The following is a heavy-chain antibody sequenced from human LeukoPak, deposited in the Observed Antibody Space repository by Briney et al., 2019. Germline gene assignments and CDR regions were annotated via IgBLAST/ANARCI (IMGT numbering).Heavy chain of an antibody. Sequence: SETLSLACTVSGGSISSYNWSWIRQPPGKGLEWIGYIYYSGSTNYNPSLKSRVTMSADTSKNQFSLRLSSVTAADTAVYYCGRMEYYFDYWGQGTLVTVSS. CDR3: GRMEYYFDY. V-gene: IGHV4-59*01. CDR2: IYYSGST. CDR1: GGSISSYN. D-gene: IGHD3-3*01. J-gene: IGHJ4*02.